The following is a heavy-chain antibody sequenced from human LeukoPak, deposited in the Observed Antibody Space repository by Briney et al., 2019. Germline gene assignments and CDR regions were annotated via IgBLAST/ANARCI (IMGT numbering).Heavy chain of an antibody. D-gene: IGHD3-10*01. CDR1: GFTFSSYA. Sequence: PGGSLRLSCAASGFTFSSYAMSWVRQAPGKGLEWVSAISGSGDSAYYADSVKGRFSFSRDNSRNTLYLQMNSLRAEDTAVYYCAKIYGTGSYYFDYWGQGTLVTVSS. J-gene: IGHJ4*02. CDR3: AKIYGTGSYYFDY. V-gene: IGHV3-23*01. CDR2: ISGSGDSA.